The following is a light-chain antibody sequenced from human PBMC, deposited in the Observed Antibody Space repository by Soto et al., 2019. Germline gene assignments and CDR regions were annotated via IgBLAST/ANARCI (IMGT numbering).Light chain of an antibody. CDR2: GAS. J-gene: IGKJ2*01. CDR1: QSVSSSY. CDR3: QQYNNWPPYT. V-gene: IGKV3-15*01. Sequence: VVIQSPGTLSLSPRERATLYCRASQSVSSSYLAWYQQKPGQAPRLLIYGASTRATGIPARFSGSGSETEFTLTISSLQSEDFAVHYCQQYNNWPPYTFCQGTKVDI.